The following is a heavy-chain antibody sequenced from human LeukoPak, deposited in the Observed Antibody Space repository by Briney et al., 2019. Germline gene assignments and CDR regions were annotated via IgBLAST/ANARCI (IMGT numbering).Heavy chain of an antibody. J-gene: IGHJ5*02. CDR2: INHSGST. D-gene: IGHD6-13*01. CDR1: GGSFSGYY. Sequence: SETLSLTCAVYGGSFSGYYWSWIRQPPGKGLEWIGEINHSGSTDYNPSLKSRVTISVDTSKNQFSLKLSSVTAADTAVYYCARGHRGNSSWFNWFDPWGQGTLVTVSS. V-gene: IGHV4-34*01. CDR3: ARGHRGNSSWFNWFDP.